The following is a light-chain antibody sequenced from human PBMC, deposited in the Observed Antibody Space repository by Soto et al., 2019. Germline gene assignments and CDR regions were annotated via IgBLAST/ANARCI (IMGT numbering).Light chain of an antibody. Sequence: QSVLTQSPSASETAGQRVTISCSGSTSNIGNNYVYWYQQFPGTAPKLLIYKNDQRPSGVPDRFSGSKSGTSASLAISGLRSEDEADYYCATWDGSLDGPVFGGGTKLTVL. CDR2: KND. J-gene: IGLJ3*02. CDR1: TSNIGNNY. V-gene: IGLV1-47*01. CDR3: ATWDGSLDGPV.